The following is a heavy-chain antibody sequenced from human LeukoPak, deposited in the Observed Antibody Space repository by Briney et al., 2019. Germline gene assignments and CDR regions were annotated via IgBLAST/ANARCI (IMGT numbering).Heavy chain of an antibody. V-gene: IGHV1-46*01. CDR3: ARDNSVGDVAWWFDP. D-gene: IGHD1-26*01. Sequence: ASVKVSCKASGYSFTSHYMHWVRQAPGQGLEWLGLINPSGSSTLYAQKFQGRVTMTRDMSTTTDYMELSSLRSEDTAVYYCARDNSVGDVAWWFDPWGQGTLVSVSS. CDR1: GYSFTSHY. CDR2: INPSGSST. J-gene: IGHJ5*02.